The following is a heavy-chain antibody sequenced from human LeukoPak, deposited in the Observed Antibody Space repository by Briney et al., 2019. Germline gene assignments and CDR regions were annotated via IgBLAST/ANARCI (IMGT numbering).Heavy chain of an antibody. Sequence: ASVKVSCKASGYTVTSYDINWVRQATGQGLEWMGWMNPNSGNTGYAQKFQGRVTITRNTSISTAYMELSSLRSENTAVYYCARDNSVRDEAWWFNPWGQGTLVTVSS. J-gene: IGHJ5*02. CDR1: GYTVTSYD. V-gene: IGHV1-8*01. CDR3: ARDNSVRDEAWWFNP. CDR2: MNPNSGNT. D-gene: IGHD5-24*01.